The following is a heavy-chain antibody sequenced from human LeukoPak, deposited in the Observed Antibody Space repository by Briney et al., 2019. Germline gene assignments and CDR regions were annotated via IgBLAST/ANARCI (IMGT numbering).Heavy chain of an antibody. D-gene: IGHD2-2*01. J-gene: IGHJ5*02. Sequence: GGSLRLSCAASGFTFSDYYMSWIRQAPGKGLEGVSYISSSSSYTKYADSVKGRFTISRDNAKNSLYLQMNSLRAEDTAVYYCASFPYCSSTSCSSPWGQGTLVTVSS. CDR1: GFTFSDYY. CDR2: ISSSSSYT. V-gene: IGHV3-11*03. CDR3: ASFPYCSSTSCSSP.